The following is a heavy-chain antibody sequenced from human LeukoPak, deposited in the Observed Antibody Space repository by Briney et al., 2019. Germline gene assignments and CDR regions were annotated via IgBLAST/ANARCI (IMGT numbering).Heavy chain of an antibody. J-gene: IGHJ3*02. D-gene: IGHD6-13*01. Sequence: KPSETLSLTCTVSGGSISSYYWSWIRQPPGKGLEWIGYIYYSGSTNYNPSLKGRVTISVDTSKNQFSLKLSPVTAADTAVYYCARYAHLGIADAFDIWGQGTMVTVSS. V-gene: IGHV4-59*01. CDR1: GGSISSYY. CDR3: ARYAHLGIADAFDI. CDR2: IYYSGST.